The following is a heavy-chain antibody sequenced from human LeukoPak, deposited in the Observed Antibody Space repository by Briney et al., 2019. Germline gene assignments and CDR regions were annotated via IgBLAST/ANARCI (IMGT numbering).Heavy chain of an antibody. D-gene: IGHD2-2*01. CDR3: AKDLGYHLLARYFDY. CDR1: GFTFTSYA. Sequence: HAGGSLRLSCAASGFTFTSYALYWVRQAPGKGLEWVAAMSHDGNKRYYADSVKGRFDISRDTSKNTLYLQMNGLRAEDTAIYYCAKDLGYHLLARYFDYWGHGSLVTVSS. J-gene: IGHJ4*01. V-gene: IGHV3-30*18. CDR2: MSHDGNKR.